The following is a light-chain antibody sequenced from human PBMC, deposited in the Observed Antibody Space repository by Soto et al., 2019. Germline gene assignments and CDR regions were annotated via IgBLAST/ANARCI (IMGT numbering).Light chain of an antibody. J-gene: IGKJ1*01. CDR3: QQTYTSRPWT. CDR2: GAS. CDR1: RSINTF. V-gene: IGKV1-39*01. Sequence: DIQVTQSPSSMSASVGERVTITCRAIRSINTFLNWYQQRPVKAPNLLXYGASNLQSGVPSRFSGSGSGTDFTLTISSLQHEDFANYYCQQTYTSRPWTFGRGTKVDI.